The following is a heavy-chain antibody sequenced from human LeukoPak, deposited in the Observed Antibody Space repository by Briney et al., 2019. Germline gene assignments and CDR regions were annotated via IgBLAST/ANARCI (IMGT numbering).Heavy chain of an antibody. Sequence: GGSLRLSCVPSGFSFSNYAMSWVRQAPGKGLEWVSSISGSGGSTHYADSVKGRFTISRDKTKNTLYLQMNSLRAEDTAVYYCAKSSYYDASGYYREYYFDYWGQGTLVTVSS. CDR3: AKSSYYDASGYYREYYFDY. CDR2: ISGSGGST. V-gene: IGHV3-23*01. D-gene: IGHD3-22*01. CDR1: GFSFSNYA. J-gene: IGHJ4*02.